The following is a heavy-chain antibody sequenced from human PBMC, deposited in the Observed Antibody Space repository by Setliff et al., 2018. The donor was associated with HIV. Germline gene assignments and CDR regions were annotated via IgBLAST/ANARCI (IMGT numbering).Heavy chain of an antibody. CDR2: INHSGST. D-gene: IGHD3-10*01. J-gene: IGHJ6*03. Sequence: KPSETLSLTCAVYGGSFSGYYWSWIRQPPGKGLEWIGEINHSGSTNYNPSLKSRVTISVDTSKNQFSLKLSSVTAADTALYFCARATFGSTSSGINYYMDVWGKGTTVTVSS. CDR3: ARATFGSTSSGINYYMDV. V-gene: IGHV4-34*01. CDR1: GGSFSGYY.